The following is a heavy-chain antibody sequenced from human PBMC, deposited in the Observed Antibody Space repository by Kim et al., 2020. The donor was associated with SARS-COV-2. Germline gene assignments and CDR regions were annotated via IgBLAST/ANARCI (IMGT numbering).Heavy chain of an antibody. CDR1: GYTFTSYA. Sequence: ASVKVSCKASGYTFTSYAMHWVRQAPGQRLEWMGWINAGNGNTKYSQKFQGRVTITRDTSASTAYMELSSLRSEDTAVYYCARVFVEVAATNYYFDYWGQGTLVTVSS. D-gene: IGHD2-15*01. V-gene: IGHV1-3*01. J-gene: IGHJ4*02. CDR2: INAGNGNT. CDR3: ARVFVEVAATNYYFDY.